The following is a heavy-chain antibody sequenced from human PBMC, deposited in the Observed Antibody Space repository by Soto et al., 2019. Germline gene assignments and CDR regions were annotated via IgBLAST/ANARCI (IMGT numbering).Heavy chain of an antibody. D-gene: IGHD2-15*01. Sequence: ASVTVSWKASGYTFTSYYMQWVRQDPGQGLEWMGIINPSGGSTSYAQKFQGRVTMTRDTSTSTVYMELSSLRSEDTAVYYCARENRYCSGGSCRRFDYWGQGTLVTVSS. CDR3: ARENRYCSGGSCRRFDY. V-gene: IGHV1-46*03. CDR2: INPSGGST. J-gene: IGHJ4*02. CDR1: GYTFTSYY.